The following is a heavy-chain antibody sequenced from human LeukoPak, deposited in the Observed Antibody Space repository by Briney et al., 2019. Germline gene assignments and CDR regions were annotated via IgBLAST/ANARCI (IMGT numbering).Heavy chain of an antibody. Sequence: SETLSLTCTVSGGSISSYYWSWIRQPPGKGLGWIGYIYYIGSTYYNPSLKSRVTISVDTSKNQFSLKLSSVTAADTAVYYCARDSMIVVVPKGPYYYYGMDVWGQGTTVTVSS. D-gene: IGHD3-22*01. V-gene: IGHV4-59*12. CDR3: ARDSMIVVVPKGPYYYYGMDV. J-gene: IGHJ6*02. CDR1: GGSISSYY. CDR2: IYYIGST.